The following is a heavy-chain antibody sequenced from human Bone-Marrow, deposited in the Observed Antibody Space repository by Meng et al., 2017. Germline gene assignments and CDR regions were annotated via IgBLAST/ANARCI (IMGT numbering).Heavy chain of an antibody. CDR1: GFTFSSYS. CDR2: ISSSSSYI. V-gene: IGHV3-21*01. Sequence: EVLRWGAGGGLVKPGGSLGLSCAASGFTFSSYSMYWVCQAPGKGLEWVSSISSSSSYIYYADSVKGRFTISRDNAKNSLYLQMNSLRAEDTAVYYCACRPPNDYWGQGTLVTVSS. CDR3: ACRPPNDY. J-gene: IGHJ4*02.